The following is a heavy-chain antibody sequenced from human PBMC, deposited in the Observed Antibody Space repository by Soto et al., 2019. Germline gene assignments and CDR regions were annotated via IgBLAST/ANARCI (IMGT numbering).Heavy chain of an antibody. CDR3: ARDLFMYDFWSGYYYPTGYGMDV. J-gene: IGHJ6*02. D-gene: IGHD3-3*01. Sequence: KPSETLSLTCTVSGGSISSGDYYWSWIRQPPGKGLEWIGYIYYSGSTYYNPSLKSRVTISVDTSKNQFSLKLSSVTAADTAVYYCARDLFMYDFWSGYYYPTGYGMDVWGQGTTVTVSS. V-gene: IGHV4-30-4*01. CDR1: GGSISSGDYY. CDR2: IYYSGST.